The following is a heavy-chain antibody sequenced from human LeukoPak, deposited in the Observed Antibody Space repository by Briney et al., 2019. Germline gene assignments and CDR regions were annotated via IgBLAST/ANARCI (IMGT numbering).Heavy chain of an antibody. V-gene: IGHV3-74*01. Sequence: GGSLRLSCAASGFTFSSYWMHWVRQAPGKGLVWVSRINSDGSSTSYADSVKGRFTISRDNSKNTLYLQMNSLRAEDTAVYYCAKVGQQLVGPIDYWGQGTLVTVSS. CDR1: GFTFSSYW. D-gene: IGHD6-13*01. CDR3: AKVGQQLVGPIDY. CDR2: INSDGSST. J-gene: IGHJ4*02.